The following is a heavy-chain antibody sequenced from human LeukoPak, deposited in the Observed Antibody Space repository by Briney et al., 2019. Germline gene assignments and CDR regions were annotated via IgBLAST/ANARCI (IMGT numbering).Heavy chain of an antibody. CDR3: ARDYCTSTNCPNWFDP. CDR1: GYPLSRCYF. V-gene: IGHV4-38-2*02. CDR2: TYHNGNT. Sequence: SETLSLTCIVSGYPLSRCYFLGWLGPPPRQELEWIGGTYHNGNTYYNPPLRSRLTLSLDTSKNHFSLKLTSVTAADTAVYYCARDYCTSTNCPNWFDPWGQGTLVTVSS. D-gene: IGHD2-2*01. J-gene: IGHJ5*02.